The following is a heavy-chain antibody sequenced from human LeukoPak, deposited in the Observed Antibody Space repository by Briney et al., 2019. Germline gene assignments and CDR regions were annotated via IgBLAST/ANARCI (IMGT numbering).Heavy chain of an antibody. J-gene: IGHJ4*02. V-gene: IGHV6-1*01. Sequence: SQTLSLTYAISGDSVSSNSAAWNWIRQSPSRGLEWLGRTYYRSKWYNDYAVSVKSRITIDPDTSKNQFSLQLNSVTPEDTAVYYCARESSRAAAGTPTFDYWGQGTLFTISS. CDR2: TYYRSKWYN. CDR1: GDSVSSNSAA. CDR3: ARESSRAAAGTPTFDY. D-gene: IGHD6-13*01.